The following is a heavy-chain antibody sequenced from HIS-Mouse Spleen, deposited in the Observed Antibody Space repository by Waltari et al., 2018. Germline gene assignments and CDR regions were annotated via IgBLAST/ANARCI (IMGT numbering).Heavy chain of an antibody. V-gene: IGHV6-1*01. Sequence: QLQLQQSGPGLVKPSQTLSLTCPISGDRASSNVAARNCIRQSPSRGLEWLGRTYYRSKWYNDYAVSVKSRITINPDTSKNQFSLQLNSVTPEDTAVYYCARATDAVGFYYFDYWGQGTLVTVSS. D-gene: IGHD1-26*01. CDR3: ARATDAVGFYYFDY. CDR2: TYYRSKWYN. J-gene: IGHJ4*02. CDR1: GDRASSNVAA.